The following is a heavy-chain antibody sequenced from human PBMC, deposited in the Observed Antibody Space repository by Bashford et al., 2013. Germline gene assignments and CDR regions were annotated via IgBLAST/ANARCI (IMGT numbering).Heavy chain of an antibody. D-gene: IGHD2-15*01. V-gene: IGHV3-11*03. CDR1: GFTFSDYY. Sequence: GGPVRLSCAASGFTFSDYYLTWIRQAPGKGLEWLSYISSSSYYTNYADSVKGRFTISRDNAKNSLYLQMNSLRAEDTAVYYCASLSETYCATGSCFPNFEYWGQGTLVTVSS. CDR2: ISSSSYYT. CDR3: ASLSETYCATGSCFPNFEY. J-gene: IGHJ4*02.